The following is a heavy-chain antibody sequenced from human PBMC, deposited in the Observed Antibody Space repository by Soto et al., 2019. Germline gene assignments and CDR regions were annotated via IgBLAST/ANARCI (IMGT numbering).Heavy chain of an antibody. D-gene: IGHD2-15*01. V-gene: IGHV2-5*02. CDR2: IYWDDDK. CDR3: ARARLYCTGGSCTTWFDY. Sequence: QITLKESGPTLVNPTQTLTLTCTFSGFSLSTTGVGVGWIRQPAGKALEWLALIYWDDDKRYSPFLNSRLTITKDTSKNQVVLTMTNMDPVDTATYYCARARLYCTGGSCTTWFDYWGQGTLVTVSS. J-gene: IGHJ4*02. CDR1: GFSLSTTGVG.